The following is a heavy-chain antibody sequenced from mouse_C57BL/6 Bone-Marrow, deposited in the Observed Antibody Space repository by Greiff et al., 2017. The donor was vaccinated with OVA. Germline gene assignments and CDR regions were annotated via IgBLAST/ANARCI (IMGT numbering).Heavy chain of an antibody. CDR1: GYAFTNYL. J-gene: IGHJ2*01. Sequence: VQLQESGAELVRPGTSVKVSCKASGYAFTNYLIEWVKQRPGQGLEWIGVINPGSGGTNYNEKFKGKATLTADKSSSTAYMQPSSLTSEDSAVYFCARDWDVGGYWGQGTTLTVSS. CDR2: INPGSGGT. D-gene: IGHD4-1*01. CDR3: ARDWDVGGY. V-gene: IGHV1-54*01.